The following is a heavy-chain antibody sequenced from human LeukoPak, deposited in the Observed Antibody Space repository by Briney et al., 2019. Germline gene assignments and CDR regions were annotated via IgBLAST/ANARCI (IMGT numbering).Heavy chain of an antibody. V-gene: IGHV1-69*04. J-gene: IGHJ4*02. CDR3: ARDDDLGVRD. Sequence: SVKVSCKASGGTSSSYAISWVRQAPGQGLEWMGRIIPIFGIANYAQKFQGRVTITADKSTSTAYMELSSLRSEDTAVYYCARDDDLGVRDWGQGTLVTVSS. CDR2: IIPIFGIA. CDR1: GGTSSSYA. D-gene: IGHD1-1*01.